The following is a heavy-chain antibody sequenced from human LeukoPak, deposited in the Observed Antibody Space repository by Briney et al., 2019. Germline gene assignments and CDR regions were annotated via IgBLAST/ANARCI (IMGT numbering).Heavy chain of an antibody. CDR2: INWNGGST. CDR1: AFTFSSYA. V-gene: IGHV3-20*04. D-gene: IGHD1-26*01. J-gene: IGHJ4*02. Sequence: GGSLRLSCAASAFTFSSYAMSWVRQAPGKGLEWVSGINWNGGSTSYADSVKGRFTISRDNAKNSLYLQMNSLRAEDTALYYCARGSGANLYTYSFHYWGQGTLVTVSS. CDR3: ARGSGANLYTYSFHY.